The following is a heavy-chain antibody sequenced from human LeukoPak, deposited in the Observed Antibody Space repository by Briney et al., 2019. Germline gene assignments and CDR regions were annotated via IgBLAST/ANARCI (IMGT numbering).Heavy chain of an antibody. J-gene: IGHJ4*02. CDR2: INSRGSGE. CDR3: AREGSIVPHQDLDY. V-gene: IGHV3-21*01. CDR1: GFTFSSYS. Sequence: PGGSLRLSCAASGFTFSSYSMNWVRQAPGKGLEWVSSINSRGSGEYYADSVKGRFTISRDNAKNSLYLQMNSLRVEDTAVYYCAREGSIVPHQDLDYWGQGSPVTVSS. D-gene: IGHD2-8*01.